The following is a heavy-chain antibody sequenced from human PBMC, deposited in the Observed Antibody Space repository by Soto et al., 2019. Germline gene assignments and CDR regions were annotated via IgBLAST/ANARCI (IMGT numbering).Heavy chain of an antibody. CDR3: ASITAMVPIFDY. CDR2: IYYSGST. CDR1: GGSISSSSYY. Sequence: PSETLSLTCTVSGGSISSSSYYWGWIRQPPGKGLEWIGSIYYSGSTYYNPSLKSRVTISVDTSKNQFSLKLSSVTAADTAVYYCASITAMVPIFDYWGQGTLVPVSS. D-gene: IGHD5-18*01. J-gene: IGHJ4*02. V-gene: IGHV4-39*01.